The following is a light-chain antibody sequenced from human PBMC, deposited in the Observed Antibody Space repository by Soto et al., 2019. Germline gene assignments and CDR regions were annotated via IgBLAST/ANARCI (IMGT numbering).Light chain of an antibody. CDR1: QSVSSN. CDR2: GAS. CDR3: QQYNNWPYT. J-gene: IGKJ2*01. Sequence: EIVMTQSPATLSVSPGERAGLSCRASQSVSSNFAWYQQKPGQAPRLLMYGASTRATGIPARFSGSGSGTEFTLTISSLQSEDFAVYYCQQYNNWPYTFGQGTKLEIK. V-gene: IGKV3-15*01.